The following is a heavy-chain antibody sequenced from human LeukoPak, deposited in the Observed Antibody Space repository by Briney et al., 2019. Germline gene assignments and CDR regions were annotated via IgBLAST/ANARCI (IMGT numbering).Heavy chain of an antibody. J-gene: IGHJ4*02. Sequence: ASVKVSCKASGYTFTSYGISWVRQAPGQGLEWMGWISAYNGNTNYAQKLQGRVTMTTDISTSTAYMELRSLRSDDTAVYYCARGPGDDFWSPFDYWGQGTLVTVSS. D-gene: IGHD3-3*01. CDR1: GYTFTSYG. CDR3: ARGPGDDFWSPFDY. V-gene: IGHV1-18*01. CDR2: ISAYNGNT.